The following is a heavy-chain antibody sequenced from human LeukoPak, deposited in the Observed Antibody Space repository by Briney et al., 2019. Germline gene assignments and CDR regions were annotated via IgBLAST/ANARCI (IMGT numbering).Heavy chain of an antibody. V-gene: IGHV3-30*03. Sequence: GRSLRLSCAASGFTFSSYGMHWVRQAPGKGLEWVAVISYDGSNKYYADSVKGRFTISRDNSKNSLYLQMNSLRAEDTAVYYCARDETDDAFDIWGQGTMVTVSS. J-gene: IGHJ3*02. CDR3: ARDETDDAFDI. CDR1: GFTFSSYG. CDR2: ISYDGSNK. D-gene: IGHD1-14*01.